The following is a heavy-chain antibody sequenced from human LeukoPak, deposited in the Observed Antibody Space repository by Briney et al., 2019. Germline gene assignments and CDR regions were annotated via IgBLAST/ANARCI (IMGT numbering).Heavy chain of an antibody. D-gene: IGHD3-22*01. J-gene: IGHJ4*02. V-gene: IGHV1-18*01. CDR1: GYTFTSYG. CDR3: AKVSDRWLSPGYFDY. CDR2: ISAYNGNT. Sequence: ASVKVSCKASGYTFTSYGISWVRQAPGQGLEWMGWISAYNGNTNYAQKLQGRVTMTTDTSTSTAYMELRSLRSDDTAVYYCAKVSDRWLSPGYFDYWGQGALVTVSS.